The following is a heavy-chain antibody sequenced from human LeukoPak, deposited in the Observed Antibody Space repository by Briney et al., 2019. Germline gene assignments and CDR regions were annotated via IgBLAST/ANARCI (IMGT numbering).Heavy chain of an antibody. CDR1: GFTFSSYW. Sequence: GGSLRLSCAASGFTFSSYWMHWVRQAPGKGLVWVSRINSDGSSTSYADSVKRRFTISRDNAKNTLYLQMNSLRAEDTAVYYCAKDLGSYSPQLHFDYWGQGTLVTVSS. V-gene: IGHV3-74*01. J-gene: IGHJ4*02. CDR3: AKDLGSYSPQLHFDY. D-gene: IGHD3-10*01. CDR2: INSDGSST.